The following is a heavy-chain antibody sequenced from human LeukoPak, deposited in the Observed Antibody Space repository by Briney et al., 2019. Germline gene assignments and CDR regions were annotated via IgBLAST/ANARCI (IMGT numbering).Heavy chain of an antibody. V-gene: IGHV1-3*01. CDR1: GYTFTSYA. CDR3: ARGNPTARPETSFDY. Sequence: ASVKVSCKASGYTFTSYAMHWVRQAPGQRLEWMGWINAGNGNTKYSQKFQGRVTITRDTSASTAYMELSSLRSEDTAVYYCARGNPTARPETSFDYWGQGTLVTVSS. D-gene: IGHD6-6*01. CDR2: INAGNGNT. J-gene: IGHJ4*02.